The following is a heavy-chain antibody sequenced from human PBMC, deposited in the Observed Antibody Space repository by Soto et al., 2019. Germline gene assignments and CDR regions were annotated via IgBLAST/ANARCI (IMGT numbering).Heavy chain of an antibody. D-gene: IGHD2-8*01. V-gene: IGHV4-59*01. J-gene: IGHJ6*01. CDR1: VCSSIIYY. CDR3: ESDHTCRSHCGLEVCGPRPTVNLYYG. CDR2: ISYSWST. Sequence: SGTXSLSCTVSVCSSIIYYCKLIRHPPGKGLECIGYISYSWSTNYNPSLRSRVTISLDGSKNQFSLRLNSVTAADTAMYYCESDHTCRSHCGLEVCGPRPTVNLYYG.